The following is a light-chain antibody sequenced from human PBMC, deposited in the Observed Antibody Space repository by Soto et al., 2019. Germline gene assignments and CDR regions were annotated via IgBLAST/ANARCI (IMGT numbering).Light chain of an antibody. CDR2: DIS. CDR1: QIVSNV. Sequence: DIQMTQSPSTLSASVGDRVTITCRASQIVSNVLAWFQQRPGEGPKLLIYDISSLGSGVPSRFSGSGSVTGTEFTLTISSLQPDDLATYYCQQYYSNPWTFGQGTKVDIK. CDR3: QQYYSNPWT. V-gene: IGKV1-5*01. J-gene: IGKJ1*01.